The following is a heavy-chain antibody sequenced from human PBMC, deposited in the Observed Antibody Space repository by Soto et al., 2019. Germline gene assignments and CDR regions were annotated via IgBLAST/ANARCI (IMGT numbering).Heavy chain of an antibody. Sequence: QVQLQQWGAGLLKPSETLSLTCAVYGGSFSGYYWSWIRQPPGKGLEWIGEINHSGSTNYNPSLKSRVTISVDTSKNQFSLKLSSVTAADTAVYYCARFGYSSSPGGGVYWGQGTLVTVSS. V-gene: IGHV4-34*01. CDR2: INHSGST. CDR3: ARFGYSSSPGGGVY. J-gene: IGHJ4*02. CDR1: GGSFSGYY. D-gene: IGHD6-13*01.